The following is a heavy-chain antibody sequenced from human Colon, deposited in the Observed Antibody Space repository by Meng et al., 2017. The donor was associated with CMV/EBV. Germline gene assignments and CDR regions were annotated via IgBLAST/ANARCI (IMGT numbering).Heavy chain of an antibody. J-gene: IGHJ4*02. V-gene: IGHV3-72*01. Sequence: SGFIFSDHYMDWVSQAPVQGLEWVGRVRDRGNSYTTEYAASVKGRFTISRDDSKNSLYLKMNSLENEDTAVYYCVKSSGTFYPAFDYWGQGTLVTVSS. CDR2: VRDRGNSYTT. CDR3: VKSSGTFYPAFDY. CDR1: GFIFSDHY. D-gene: IGHD1-26*01.